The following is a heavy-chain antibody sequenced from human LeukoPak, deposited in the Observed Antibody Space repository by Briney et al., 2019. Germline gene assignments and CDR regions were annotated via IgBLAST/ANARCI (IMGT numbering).Heavy chain of an antibody. J-gene: IGHJ4*02. CDR1: GFSISSGYY. V-gene: IGHV4-38-2*02. CDR2: LYYGGRT. D-gene: IGHD3-22*01. Sequence: PSETLSLTCTVSGFSISSGYYWGWIRQPPGKGLEWIGSLYYGGRTYYNPSLKSRVTILVDTSKNQFSLKLNSVTAADTAVYYCARDGYYDSTGQYEIDYWGQGTLVTVSS. CDR3: ARDGYYDSTGQYEIDY.